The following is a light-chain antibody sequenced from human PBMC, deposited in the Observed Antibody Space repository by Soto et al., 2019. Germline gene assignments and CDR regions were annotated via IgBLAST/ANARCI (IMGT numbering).Light chain of an antibody. Sequence: SYELTQAPSVSVAPGQTARLTCGGDNIGTMGVHWYQQKPGQAPVLVLYDDSDRPSGIPERFSGSNSANTATLTISRVEGGDEADYYCQVWDSTIDHVVFGGGTKLTVL. CDR2: DDS. J-gene: IGLJ2*01. V-gene: IGLV3-21*02. CDR1: NIGTMG. CDR3: QVWDSTIDHVV.